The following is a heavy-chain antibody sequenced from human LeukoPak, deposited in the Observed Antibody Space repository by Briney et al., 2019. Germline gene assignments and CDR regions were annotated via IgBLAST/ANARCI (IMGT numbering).Heavy chain of an antibody. D-gene: IGHD2-21*02. J-gene: IGHJ3*02. CDR2: ISWNSGSI. V-gene: IGHV3-9*01. CDR1: GFTFDDYA. Sequence: PGGSLRLSRAASGFTFDDYAMHWVRQAPGKGLEWVSGISWNSGSIGYADSVKGRFTISRDNAKNSLYLQMNSLRAEDTALYYCAKAGGLMVVTVGDAFDIWGQGTMVTVSS. CDR3: AKAGGLMVVTVGDAFDI.